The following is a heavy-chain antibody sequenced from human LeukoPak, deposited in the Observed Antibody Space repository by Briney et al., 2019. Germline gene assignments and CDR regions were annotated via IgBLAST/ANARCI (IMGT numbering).Heavy chain of an antibody. CDR2: ISSTSGTI. D-gene: IGHD6-19*01. J-gene: IGHJ3*02. Sequence: PGGSLRLSCAASGFTFKSYAMNWVRQAPGKGLEWISYISSTSGTIYYADSVKGRFTISRDNAKNTLYLQMNSLRAEDTAVYYCAKVVSYQWRNALDIWGQGTMVTVSS. V-gene: IGHV3-48*04. CDR1: GFTFKSYA. CDR3: AKVVSYQWRNALDI.